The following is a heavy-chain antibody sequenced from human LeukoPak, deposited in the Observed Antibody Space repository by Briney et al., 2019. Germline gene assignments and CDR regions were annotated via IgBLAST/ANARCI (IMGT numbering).Heavy chain of an antibody. D-gene: IGHD3-22*01. CDR1: GGSISSYY. J-gene: IGHJ4*02. CDR3: ARDSPSYYYDGSGYYFDS. CDR2: VDTRGRT. V-gene: IGHV4-4*07. Sequence: PSETLSLTCTVSGGSISSYYWSWLRQPAGKGLEWVGRVDTRGRTTYNPSLESRVTMSVDTSKNQLSLKVSSVTAADTAVYYCARDSPSYYYDGSGYYFDSWGQGTLVTVSS.